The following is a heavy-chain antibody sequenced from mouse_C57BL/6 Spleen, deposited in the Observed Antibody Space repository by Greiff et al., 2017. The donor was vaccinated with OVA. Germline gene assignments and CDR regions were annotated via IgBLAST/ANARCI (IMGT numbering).Heavy chain of an antibody. J-gene: IGHJ2*01. V-gene: IGHV1-64*01. CDR1: GYTFTSYW. Sequence: QVQLQQPGAELVKPGASVKLSCKSSGYTFTSYWMHWVKQRPGQGLEWIGMIHPNSGSTNYNEKFQSKATLTVDTSSSTAYMQLSSLTSEDSAVYYCAWGTAQAPLDYWGQGTTLTVSS. CDR2: IHPNSGST. CDR3: AWGTAQAPLDY. D-gene: IGHD3-2*02.